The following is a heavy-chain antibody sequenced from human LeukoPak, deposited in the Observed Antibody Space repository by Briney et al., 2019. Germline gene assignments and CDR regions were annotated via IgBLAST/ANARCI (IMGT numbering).Heavy chain of an antibody. CDR3: AKDYYYDSSGYPNVNWFDP. D-gene: IGHD3-22*01. Sequence: PGGSLRLSCAASGFTFSSYGMSWVRQAPGKGLEWVSAISGSGGSTYYADSVKGRFTISRDNSKNTLYLQMNSLRAEDTAVYYCAKDYYYDSSGYPNVNWFDPWGQGTLVTVSS. V-gene: IGHV3-23*01. J-gene: IGHJ5*02. CDR2: ISGSGGST. CDR1: GFTFSSYG.